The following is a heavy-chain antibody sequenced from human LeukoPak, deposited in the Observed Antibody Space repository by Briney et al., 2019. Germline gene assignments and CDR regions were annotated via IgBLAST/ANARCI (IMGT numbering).Heavy chain of an antibody. V-gene: IGHV1-69*05. J-gene: IGHJ6*03. CDR2: IIPIFGTA. CDR1: GGTFSSYA. Sequence: ASVKVSCKASGGTFSSYAISWVRQAPGQGLEWMGGIIPIFGTANYAQKFQGRVTITTDESTSTAYMELSSLRSEGTAVYYCARGPHRYNWNFSYMDVWGKGTTVTVSS. CDR3: ARGPHRYNWNFSYMDV. D-gene: IGHD1-20*01.